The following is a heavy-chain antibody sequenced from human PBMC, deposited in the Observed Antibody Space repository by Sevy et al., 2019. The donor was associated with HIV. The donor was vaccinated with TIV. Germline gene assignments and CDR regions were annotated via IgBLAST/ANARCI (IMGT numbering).Heavy chain of an antibody. J-gene: IGHJ5*02. V-gene: IGHV3-30*18. CDR2: ISYDGSNK. D-gene: IGHD3-22*01. CDR3: AKDWYYDSSGPPFDP. CDR1: GFTFSSYG. Sequence: GGSLRLSCAASGFTFSSYGMHWVRQAPGKGLEWVAVISYDGSNKYYANSVKGRFTNSRENSKNTLYLQMNSLRAEDTAVYYCAKDWYYDSSGPPFDPWGQGTLVTVSS.